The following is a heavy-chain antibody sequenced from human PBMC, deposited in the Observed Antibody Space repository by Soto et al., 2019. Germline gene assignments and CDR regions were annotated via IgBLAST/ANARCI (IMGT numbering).Heavy chain of an antibody. CDR2: INPSGGST. D-gene: IGHD2-21*01. CDR3: ARGGGLPILSGAFDI. V-gene: IGHV1-46*01. CDR1: GYTFTSYY. Sequence: QVQLVQSGAEVKKPGASVKVSCKASGYTFTSYYMHWVRQAPGQGLEWMGIINPSGGSTSYAQKFQGRVTMTRDTSTSTVYMELSSLRSEDTAVYYCARGGGLPILSGAFDIWGQGTMVTVSS. J-gene: IGHJ3*02.